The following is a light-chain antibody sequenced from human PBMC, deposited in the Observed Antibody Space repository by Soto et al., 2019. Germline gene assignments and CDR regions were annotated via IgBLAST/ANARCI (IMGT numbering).Light chain of an antibody. Sequence: QSVLTQPPSVSGAPGQRVTISCTGSSSNIGAGKDVHWYRQLPGAAPKFLISDSNHRPSGVPDRFSVSKSGASASLAITGLRAEDEGDYFCQSYGTSLSGLYVFGTGTRSPP. V-gene: IGLV1-40*01. CDR2: DSN. CDR3: QSYGTSLSGLYV. J-gene: IGLJ1*01. CDR1: SSNIGAGKD.